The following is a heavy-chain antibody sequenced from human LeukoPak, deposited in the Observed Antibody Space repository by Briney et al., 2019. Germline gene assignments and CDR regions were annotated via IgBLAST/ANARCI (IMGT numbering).Heavy chain of an antibody. V-gene: IGHV4-61*01. CDR3: ARQHYSNYGGYYGMDV. D-gene: IGHD4-11*01. Sequence: SETLSLTCSVSGGSVSSGSYYWSWIRQPPGKGLEWIGYSSYSGSTSYNPSLKSRVTIAVDTSKNQFSLGLRSVTAADTAVYYCARQHYSNYGGYYGMDVWGQGTTVTVSS. CDR1: GGSVSSGSYY. CDR2: SSYSGST. J-gene: IGHJ6*02.